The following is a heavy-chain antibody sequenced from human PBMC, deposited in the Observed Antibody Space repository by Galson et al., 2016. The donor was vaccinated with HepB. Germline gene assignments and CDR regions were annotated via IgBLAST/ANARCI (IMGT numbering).Heavy chain of an antibody. CDR2: ISTRRTT. Sequence: SLRLSCAASGFVFSNFGLSWVRQAPGKGLEWVASISTRRTTYYSDSVQGRFTISRDNSNNTLYLQMSGLRAEDTAGYYCAKERLVRRIFDHWGQGTLLTVSS. D-gene: IGHD1-1*01. CDR1: GFVFSNFG. CDR3: AKERLVRRIFDH. V-gene: IGHV3-23*01. J-gene: IGHJ4*02.